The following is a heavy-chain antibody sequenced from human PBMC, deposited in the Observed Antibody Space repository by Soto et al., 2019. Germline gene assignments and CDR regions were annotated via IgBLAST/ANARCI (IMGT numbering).Heavy chain of an antibody. CDR2: IASYSGDI. CDR1: GYKFTLYG. J-gene: IGHJ4*02. V-gene: IGHV1-18*01. D-gene: IGHD2-8*01. CDR3: ARRNDYVDY. Sequence: ASVKVSCKTSGYKFTLYGITWVRQAPGQGLEWLGWIASYSGDIKYAQNFQGRLTMTTDTSTGTAYMELRSLRSDDTAVYYCARRNDYVDYWGQGTPAPVSS.